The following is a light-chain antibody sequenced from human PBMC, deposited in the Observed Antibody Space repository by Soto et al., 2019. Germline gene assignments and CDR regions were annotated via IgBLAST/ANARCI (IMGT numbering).Light chain of an antibody. CDR1: SSDVGGFKF. J-gene: IGLJ1*01. CDR2: EVN. V-gene: IGLV2-8*01. CDR3: GSWDSSLSAYV. Sequence: QSALTQPPSASGSPGQSVTISCTGTSSDVGGFKFVSWYQHHPGKAPRLLIYEVNKRPSGVPDRFSGSKSGNTASLTVSGLQGEDEADHYCGSWDSSLSAYVFGTGTKLTVL.